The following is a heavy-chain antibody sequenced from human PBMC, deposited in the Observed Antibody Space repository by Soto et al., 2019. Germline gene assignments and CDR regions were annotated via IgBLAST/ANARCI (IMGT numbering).Heavy chain of an antibody. CDR1: GFTFSDHY. CDR2: SRNKANSYST. V-gene: IGHV3-72*01. CDR3: ARGGIVGARGYFDY. D-gene: IGHD1-26*01. Sequence: GGSLRLSCAVSGFTFSDHYMDWVRQAPGKGLEWVGRSRNKANSYSTEYAASVKGRFTVPRDDSQNSLYLQMNSLKTEDTALYFCARGGIVGARGYFDYWGQGTLVTVSS. J-gene: IGHJ4*02.